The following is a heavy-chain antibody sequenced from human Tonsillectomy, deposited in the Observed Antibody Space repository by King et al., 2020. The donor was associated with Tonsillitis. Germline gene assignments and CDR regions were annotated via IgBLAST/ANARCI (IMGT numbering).Heavy chain of an antibody. Sequence: LQPQESGPGLVKPSETLSLTCTVSDGSISSSSYYWGWIRQPPGKGLEWIGSIYYGGSTYYNPSLKSRVTISVDTSKNHFSLKLSSMTAADTAVYYCATSTMVRGVYFDYWGQGTLVTVSS. CDR1: DGSISSSSYY. V-gene: IGHV4-39*02. D-gene: IGHD3-10*01. CDR2: IYYGGST. J-gene: IGHJ4*02. CDR3: ATSTMVRGVYFDY.